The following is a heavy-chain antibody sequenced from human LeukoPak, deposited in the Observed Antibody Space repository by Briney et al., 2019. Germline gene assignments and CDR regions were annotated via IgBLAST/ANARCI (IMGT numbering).Heavy chain of an antibody. J-gene: IGHJ5*02. CDR1: GGSIPTKNFY. V-gene: IGHV4-39*01. CDR3: ARHERCSSINCIYNWFDL. CDR2: VFYSGRT. D-gene: IGHD2-2*01. Sequence: SETLSLTCTVSGGSIPTKNFYWGWIRQPPGKGLEWIGSVFYSGRTYYNPSPKSRVTIFVDPSKNQFSLNLRSVTAADTAVYYCARHERCSSINCIYNWFDLWGQGTLVIVSS.